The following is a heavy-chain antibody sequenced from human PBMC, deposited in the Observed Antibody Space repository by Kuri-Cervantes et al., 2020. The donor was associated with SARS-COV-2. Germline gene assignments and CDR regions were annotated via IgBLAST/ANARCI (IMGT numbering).Heavy chain of an antibody. CDR2: INSDGSVT. CDR1: GFTFSRSW. Sequence: GGSLRLTCAASGFTFSRSWMLRVRQAPGKGLVWVSRINSDGSVTSYPDSVEGRFAISRDNAKNTLSLQMNSLSAEDTAVYYCAKDHRGGKVDYWGQGTLVTVSS. J-gene: IGHJ4*02. CDR3: AKDHRGGKVDY. V-gene: IGHV3-74*01.